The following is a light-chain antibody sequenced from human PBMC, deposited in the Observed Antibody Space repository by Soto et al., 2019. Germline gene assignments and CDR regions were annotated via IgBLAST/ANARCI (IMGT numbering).Light chain of an antibody. CDR1: QSVSSY. CDR3: QQYGSSLSIT. Sequence: EIVLTQSAAALSLSPGERATLSCRASQSVSSYLAWYQQKPGQAPRLLIYDASSRATGIPDRFSGSGSGTDFTLTISRLEPEDFAVYYCQQYGSSLSITFGQGTKVDIK. J-gene: IGKJ1*01. CDR2: DAS. V-gene: IGKV3-20*01.